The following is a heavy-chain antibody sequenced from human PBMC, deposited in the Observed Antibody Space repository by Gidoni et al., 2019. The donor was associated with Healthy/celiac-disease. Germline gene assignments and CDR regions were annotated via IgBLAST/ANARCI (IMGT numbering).Heavy chain of an antibody. CDR3: AREENYYDSSGYPDY. J-gene: IGHJ4*02. CDR2: ISSSSSYI. Sequence: EVQLVESGGGLVKPGGSLRLSCAASGFPFSSYSMNWVRQAPGKGLEGVSSISSSSSYIYDADSVKGRFTISRDNAKNSLYLQMNSLRAEDTAVYYCAREENYYDSSGYPDYWGQGTLVTVSS. CDR1: GFPFSSYS. V-gene: IGHV3-21*01. D-gene: IGHD3-22*01.